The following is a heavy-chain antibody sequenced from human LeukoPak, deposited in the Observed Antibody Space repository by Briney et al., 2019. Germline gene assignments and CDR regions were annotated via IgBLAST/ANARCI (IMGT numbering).Heavy chain of an antibody. D-gene: IGHD3-10*01. CDR3: ARDLTGFTMVEFXP. V-gene: IGHV3-21*01. CDR1: GFTFSSYS. Sequence: PGGSLRLSCAASGFTFSSYSMNWVRQAPGKGLEWVSSISSSSSYIYYADSVKGRFTISRDNAKNSLYLQMNSLRAEDTAVYYCARDLTGFTMVEFXPWGXGTLVTVSS. CDR2: ISSSSSYI. J-gene: IGHJ5*02.